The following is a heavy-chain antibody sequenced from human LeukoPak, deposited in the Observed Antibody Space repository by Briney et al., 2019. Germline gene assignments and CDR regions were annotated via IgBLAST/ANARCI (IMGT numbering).Heavy chain of an antibody. CDR1: GDSINSYY. Sequence: SETLSLTCTVSGDSINSYYWSWIRQPAGKGLEWIGHIYSSGSTKYNPSLKSRVTMSVDTSKNQFSLKLSSVTAADTAMYYCARGRVEMATIDFDYWGQGTLVTVSS. D-gene: IGHD5-24*01. CDR3: ARGRVEMATIDFDY. CDR2: IYSSGST. J-gene: IGHJ4*02. V-gene: IGHV4-4*07.